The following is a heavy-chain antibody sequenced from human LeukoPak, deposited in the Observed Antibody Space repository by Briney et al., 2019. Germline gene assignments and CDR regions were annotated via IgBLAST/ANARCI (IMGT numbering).Heavy chain of an antibody. J-gene: IGHJ4*02. D-gene: IGHD1-20*01. Sequence: GGSLRLSCAASGFTFSSYGMHWVRQAPGKGLEWVGRIKSKADGETIDYAAPVKGRFTFSRDDSKNMLYLQMNSLKSEDTAVYYCSTLTSRGLPDSWGQGTLVTVSS. CDR2: IKSKADGETI. CDR1: GFTFSSYG. CDR3: STLTSRGLPDS. V-gene: IGHV3-15*07.